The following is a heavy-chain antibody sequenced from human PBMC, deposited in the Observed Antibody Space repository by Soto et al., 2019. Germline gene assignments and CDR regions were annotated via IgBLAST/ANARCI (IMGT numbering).Heavy chain of an antibody. CDR2: IKQDGSEK. Sequence: GGSLRLSCAASGFTFSSYWMSWVRQAPGKGLEWVANIKQDGSEKYYVDSVKGRFTISRDNAKSSLYLQMNSLRAEDTAVYYCARAPGYDFWSGSYYGMDVWGQGTTVTVSS. D-gene: IGHD3-3*01. CDR1: GFTFSSYW. CDR3: ARAPGYDFWSGSYYGMDV. J-gene: IGHJ6*02. V-gene: IGHV3-7*03.